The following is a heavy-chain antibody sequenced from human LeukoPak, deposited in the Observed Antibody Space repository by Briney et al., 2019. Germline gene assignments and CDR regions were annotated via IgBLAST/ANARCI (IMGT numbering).Heavy chain of an antibody. J-gene: IGHJ4*02. CDR2: IRYDGKVT. CDR3: AKDCNSGNCYIDY. D-gene: IGHD2/OR15-2a*01. V-gene: IGHV3-74*01. CDR1: GFTFRSYW. Sequence: GGSLRLSCAASGFTFRSYWMHWVRQAPGQGLVWVSRIRYDGKVTNYADSVKGRFTISSDNSKNTLYLQMNSLRAEDTAIYYCAKDCNSGNCYIDYWGQGTLVTVAS.